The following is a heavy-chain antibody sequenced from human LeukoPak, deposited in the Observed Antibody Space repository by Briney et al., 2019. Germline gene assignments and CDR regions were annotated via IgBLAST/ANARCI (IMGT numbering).Heavy chain of an antibody. Sequence: PSETLSLTCAVYGGSFSGYYWSWIRQPPGKGLEWIGEINHSGSTNYIPSLKSRVTISVDTSMNQFSLKLSSVTAADTAVYYCARGLGSSWYLGDRYYYYYMDVWGKGTTVTVSS. J-gene: IGHJ6*03. CDR2: INHSGST. V-gene: IGHV4-34*01. D-gene: IGHD6-13*01. CDR3: ARGLGSSWYLGDRYYYYYMDV. CDR1: GGSFSGYY.